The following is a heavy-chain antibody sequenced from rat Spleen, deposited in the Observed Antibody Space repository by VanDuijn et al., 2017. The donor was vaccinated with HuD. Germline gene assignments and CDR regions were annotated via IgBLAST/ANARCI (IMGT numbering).Heavy chain of an antibody. CDR2: ISYDGSST. Sequence: EVQLVESDGGLVQPGRSLKLSCAASGFTFSDYYMAWVRQAPTKGLEWVATISYDGSSTYYRDSVKGRFTISRDNAKSTLYLQMDSLRSEDTATYYCARHPYNAYVMDAWGQGASVTVSS. CDR3: ARHPYNAYVMDA. D-gene: IGHD1-4*01. V-gene: IGHV5-29*01. J-gene: IGHJ4*01. CDR1: GFTFSDYY.